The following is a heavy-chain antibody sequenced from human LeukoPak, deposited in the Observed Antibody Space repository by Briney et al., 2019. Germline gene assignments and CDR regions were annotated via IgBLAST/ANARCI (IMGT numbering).Heavy chain of an antibody. J-gene: IGHJ4*02. CDR1: GFTFSSYA. Sequence: GGSLRLSCAASGFTFSSYAMSWVRQAPGRGLEWVSTIGGGGESTYYADSVKGRFTISRDNSKNTVYLQMNSLRAEDTAVYYCAKVLSGSQDYWGQGTLVTVFS. V-gene: IGHV3-23*01. CDR2: IGGGGEST. D-gene: IGHD1-26*01. CDR3: AKVLSGSQDY.